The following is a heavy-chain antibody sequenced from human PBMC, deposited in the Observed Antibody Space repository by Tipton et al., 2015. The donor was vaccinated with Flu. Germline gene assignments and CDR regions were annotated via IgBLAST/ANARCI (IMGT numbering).Heavy chain of an antibody. D-gene: IGHD3-22*01. CDR1: GFTFNDHY. Sequence: SLRLSCAASGFTFNDHYMDWVRQAPGEGLEWLGRVKNKANSYATEFTASVKDRFTISRDDSKNAVYLQMNSLKAEDTAVYYCARDSRYYEGSPSLDLDLWGQGTMVTVSS. CDR2: VKNKANSYAT. J-gene: IGHJ3*01. V-gene: IGHV3-72*01. CDR3: ARDSRYYEGSPSLDLDL.